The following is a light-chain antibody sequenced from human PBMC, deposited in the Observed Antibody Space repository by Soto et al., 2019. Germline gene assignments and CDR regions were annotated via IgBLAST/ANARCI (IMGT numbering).Light chain of an antibody. CDR1: QSVSSN. Sequence: EIVMTQSPATLSVSPGERATLSCRASQSVSSNLAWYQQKPGQAPRLLIYSSSTRAPGIPTRFSASGSGTEFSLTISSLQSEDLAVYYCQQYNNWPGTFGQGTKLEIK. CDR3: QQYNNWPGT. CDR2: SSS. J-gene: IGKJ2*01. V-gene: IGKV3-15*01.